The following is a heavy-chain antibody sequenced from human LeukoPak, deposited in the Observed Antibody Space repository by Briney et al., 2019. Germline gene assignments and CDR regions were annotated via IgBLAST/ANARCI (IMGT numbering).Heavy chain of an antibody. CDR1: GFSLSTSGVG. CDR2: IYWDDDK. V-gene: IGHV2-5*02. D-gene: IGHD3-9*01. Sequence: KMSGPTLVNPTQTLTLTCTFSGFSLSTSGVGVGWIRQPPGKALEWLALIYWDDDKRYSPSLKSRLTITKDTSKNQVVLTMTNMDPVDTATYYCALYYLDWLLEGYNWFDPWGQGTLVTVSS. J-gene: IGHJ5*02. CDR3: ALYYLDWLLEGYNWFDP.